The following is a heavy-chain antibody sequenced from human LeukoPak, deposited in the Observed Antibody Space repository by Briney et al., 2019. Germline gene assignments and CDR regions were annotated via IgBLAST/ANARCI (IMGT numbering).Heavy chain of an antibody. CDR2: IIPIFGTA. CDR3: ARVSNAYYFDY. CDR1: GGTFSSYA. J-gene: IGHJ4*02. Sequence: VASVKVSCKASGGTFSSYAISWVRQAPGQGLEWMGGIIPIFGTANYAQKFQGRVTITADKSTSIAYMELSSLRSEDTAVYYCARVSNAYYFDYWGQGTLVTVSS. V-gene: IGHV1-69*06. D-gene: IGHD1-1*01.